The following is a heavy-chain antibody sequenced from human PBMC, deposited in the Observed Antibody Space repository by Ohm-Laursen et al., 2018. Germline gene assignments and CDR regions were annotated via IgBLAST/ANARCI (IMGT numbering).Heavy chain of an antibody. CDR3: AKARRWELLSN. D-gene: IGHD1-26*01. CDR2: ISGSGGST. CDR1: GFTFSSYA. J-gene: IGHJ4*02. V-gene: IGHV3-23*01. Sequence: SLRLSCSAFGFTFSSYAMSWVRQAPGKGLEWVSAISGSGGSTYYADSVKGRFTISRDNSKNTLYLQMNSLRAEDTAVYYCAKARRWELLSNWGQGTLVTVSS.